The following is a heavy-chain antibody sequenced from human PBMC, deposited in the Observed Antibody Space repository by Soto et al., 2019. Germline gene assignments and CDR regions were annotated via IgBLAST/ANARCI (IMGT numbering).Heavy chain of an antibody. CDR2: IIPIFGTA. Sequence: SVKVSCKASGGTFSSYAISWVRQAPGQGLEWMGGIIPIFGTANYAQKFQGRVTITADESTSTAYMELSSLRSEDTAVYYCASRIVVTVIRYYFDYWGQGTLVTVS. V-gene: IGHV1-69*13. CDR3: ASRIVVTVIRYYFDY. J-gene: IGHJ4*02. D-gene: IGHD2-21*02. CDR1: GGTFSSYA.